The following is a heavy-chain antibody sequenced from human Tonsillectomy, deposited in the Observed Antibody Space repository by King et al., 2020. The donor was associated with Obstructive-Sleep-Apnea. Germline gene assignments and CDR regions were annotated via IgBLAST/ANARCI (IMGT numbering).Heavy chain of an antibody. Sequence: LQLQESGSGLVKPSQTLSLTCAVSGGSISSGGYSWSWIRQPPGKGLEWIGYIYHSGITYYNPSLKSRVTISLDRSKNQFSLKLSSVTAADTAVYYCARGLGDIAADWEYAFDIWGQGTMVTVSS. V-gene: IGHV4-30-2*01. CDR3: ARGLGDIAADWEYAFDI. D-gene: IGHD6-13*01. J-gene: IGHJ3*02. CDR1: GGSISSGGYS. CDR2: IYHSGIT.